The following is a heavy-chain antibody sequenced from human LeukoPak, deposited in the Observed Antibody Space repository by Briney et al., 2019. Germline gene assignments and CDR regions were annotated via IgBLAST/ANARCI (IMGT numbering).Heavy chain of an antibody. Sequence: GGSLRLSCAASGFSISTNYMSWVRQAPGKGLEWVSSLYSGGTTHYADSVKGRFTISRDSAKNSLYLQMSSLRDEDTAVYYCARDAGNSGYGMDVWGQGTTVTVSS. V-gene: IGHV3-66*01. CDR2: LYSGGTT. CDR1: GFSISTNY. D-gene: IGHD5-12*01. CDR3: ARDAGNSGYGMDV. J-gene: IGHJ6*02.